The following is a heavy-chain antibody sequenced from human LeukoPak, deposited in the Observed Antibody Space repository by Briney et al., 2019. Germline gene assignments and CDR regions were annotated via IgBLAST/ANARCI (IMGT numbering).Heavy chain of an antibody. CDR3: ARDRLGYGEFDY. V-gene: IGHV1-2*02. CDR2: INPNSGDT. D-gene: IGHD4-17*01. J-gene: IGHJ4*02. Sequence: ASVKVSCKASGYTFSDYYIHCVRQAPGQGLEWMGWINPNSGDTNYAQKFQGSVTMTRDTSISTAYMELSRLRSDDSAVYYCARDRLGYGEFDYWGQGTLVTVSS. CDR1: GYTFSDYY.